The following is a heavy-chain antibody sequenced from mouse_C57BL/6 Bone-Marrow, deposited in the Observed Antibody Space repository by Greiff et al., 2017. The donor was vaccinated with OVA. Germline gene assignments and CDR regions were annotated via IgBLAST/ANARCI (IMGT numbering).Heavy chain of an antibody. J-gene: IGHJ3*01. CDR1: GYTFTDYE. CDR3: TRDGSWFAY. CDR2: IDPETGGT. D-gene: IGHD2-3*01. Sequence: VQRVESGAELVRPGASVTLSCKASGYTFTDYEMHWVKQTPVHGLEWIGAIDPETGGTAYNQKFKGKAILTADKSSSTAYMELRSLTSEDSAVYYCTRDGSWFAYWGQGTLVTVSA. V-gene: IGHV1-15*01.